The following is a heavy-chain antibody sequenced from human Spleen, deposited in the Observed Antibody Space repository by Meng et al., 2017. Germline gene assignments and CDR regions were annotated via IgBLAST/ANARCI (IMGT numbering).Heavy chain of an antibody. D-gene: IGHD2-2*01. CDR2: IIPIFGTP. CDR3: AGLAMPPPR. V-gene: IGHV1-46*03. CDR1: GYTFTNYY. J-gene: IGHJ4*02. Sequence: ASVKVSCKASGYTFTNYYMHWVRQAPGQGLEWMGTIIPIFGTPTYAQRFQGVATITADKSRNTVYLQLTTLRSKDTAKYYCAGLAMPPPRWGQGTPVTVSS.